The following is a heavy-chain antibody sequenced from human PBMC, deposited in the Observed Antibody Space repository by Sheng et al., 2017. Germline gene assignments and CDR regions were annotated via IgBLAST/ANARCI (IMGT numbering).Heavy chain of an antibody. Sequence: QVQLQESGPGLVKPSQTLSLTCTVSGGSISSGSYYWSWIRQPAGKGLEWIGRIYTSGSTNYNPSLKSRVTISVDTSKNQFSLKLSSVTAADTAVYYCARGRSYYYDSSGYANPNWFDPGAREPWSPS. CDR1: GGSISSGSYY. CDR3: ARGRSYYYDSSGYANPNWFDP. D-gene: IGHD3-22*01. V-gene: IGHV4-61*02. J-gene: IGHJ5*02. CDR2: IYTSGST.